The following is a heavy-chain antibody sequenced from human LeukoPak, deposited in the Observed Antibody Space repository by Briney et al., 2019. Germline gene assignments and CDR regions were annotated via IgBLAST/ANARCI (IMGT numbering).Heavy chain of an antibody. V-gene: IGHV4-61*02. CDR1: GGSISSGSYY. J-gene: IGHJ5*02. Sequence: SETLSLTCTVSGGSISSGSYYWSWIRQPAGKGLEWIGRIYTSGRTNYNPSLKSRVTISVDRSKNQFSLKLNSVTAADTAVYYCAREAAAGTINWFDPWGQGTLVTVSS. D-gene: IGHD6-13*01. CDR2: IYTSGRT. CDR3: AREAAAGTINWFDP.